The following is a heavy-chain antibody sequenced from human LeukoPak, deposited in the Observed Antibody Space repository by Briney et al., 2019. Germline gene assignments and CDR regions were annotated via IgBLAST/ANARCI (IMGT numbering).Heavy chain of an antibody. CDR2: ISPSGGIT. Sequence: GGSLRLSCAASGFTFSSHGMNWVRQAPGKGLEWVSGISPSGGITYYTDSVKGRFTISRDNSKNTVSLQMNSLRGEDTAVYFCARVGPRADFQDWGQGTLVTVSS. J-gene: IGHJ1*01. CDR3: ARVGPRADFQD. V-gene: IGHV3-23*01. D-gene: IGHD1-14*01. CDR1: GFTFSSHG.